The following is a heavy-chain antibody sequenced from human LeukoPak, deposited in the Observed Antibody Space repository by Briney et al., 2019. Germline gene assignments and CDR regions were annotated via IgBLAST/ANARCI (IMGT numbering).Heavy chain of an antibody. CDR3: AREVRNDAFDI. D-gene: IGHD1-14*01. J-gene: IGHJ3*02. CDR1: GFTFSSYS. V-gene: IGHV3-48*01. Sequence: PGGSLRLSCAASGFTFSSYSMNWVRQAPGKGLEWVSYISSSSSTIYYADSVKGRFTISRDNAKNSLYLQMNSLRAEDTAVYYCAREVRNDAFDIWGQGTMVTVSS. CDR2: ISSSSSTI.